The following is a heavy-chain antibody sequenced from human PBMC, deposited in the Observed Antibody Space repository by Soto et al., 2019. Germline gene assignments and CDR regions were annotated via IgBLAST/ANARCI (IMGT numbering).Heavy chain of an antibody. CDR1: GNTFTYVY. D-gene: IGHD3-22*01. V-gene: IGHV1-45*02. CDR2: ITPFNGNT. CDR3: ASGRYDASGYFDY. Sequence: QMQLVQSGAEVKKTGSSVKVSCKGSGNTFTYVYLHWVRQAPGQALEWMGWITPFNGNTKYAKKCQDRVTFTGDTSVNTTYMELSSLRSDDTAMFYCASGRYDASGYFDYWGQGTLVTVSS. J-gene: IGHJ4*02.